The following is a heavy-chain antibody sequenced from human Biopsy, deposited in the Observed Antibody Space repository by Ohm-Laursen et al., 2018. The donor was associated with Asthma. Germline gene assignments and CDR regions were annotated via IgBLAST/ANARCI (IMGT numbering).Heavy chain of an antibody. D-gene: IGHD2-21*01. CDR1: GFTFRNFA. V-gene: IGHV3-30*03. CDR2: KSSDVRE. Sequence: SLRLSCAAPGFTFRNFARPWVRQAPGRGLEGGALKSSDVREWYADSVKGRFTISRDNSKNTLDLQMNSLRGDDTAVYYCVRWRSGYPDHYSDFWGLGTLVTVSS. CDR3: VRWRSGYPDHYSDF. J-gene: IGHJ4*02.